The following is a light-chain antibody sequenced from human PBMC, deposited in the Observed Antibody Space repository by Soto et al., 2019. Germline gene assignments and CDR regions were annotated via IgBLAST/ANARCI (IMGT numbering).Light chain of an antibody. Sequence: QSVLAQPASVSGSPGQTGAISCTGTSSDVGGYNYVSWYQQPPGKAPKLLISEVSIRPSGVSDRFSGSKSGNTASLTISGLQTEDEADYYCSSFTSAYTFVFGSGTKVTVL. V-gene: IGLV2-14*01. CDR2: EVS. CDR3: SSFTSAYTFV. CDR1: SSDVGGYNY. J-gene: IGLJ1*01.